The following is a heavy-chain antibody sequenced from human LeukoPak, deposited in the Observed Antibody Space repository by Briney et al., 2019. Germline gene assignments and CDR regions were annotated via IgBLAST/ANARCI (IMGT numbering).Heavy chain of an antibody. CDR3: ARDLGNFDSGTSYYDY. V-gene: IGHV3-9*01. Sequence: GGSLRLSCAASGFSFDDHAMYWVRQAPGKGLEWVAGISLNSGMIVYADSVKGRFTISRDNAKNSLYLQMNSLRAEDTAVYYCARDLGNFDSGTSYYDYWGQGTLVTVSS. D-gene: IGHD3-10*01. J-gene: IGHJ4*02. CDR2: ISLNSGMI. CDR1: GFSFDDHA.